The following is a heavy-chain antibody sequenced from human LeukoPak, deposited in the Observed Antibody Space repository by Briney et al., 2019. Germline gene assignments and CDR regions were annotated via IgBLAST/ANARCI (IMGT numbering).Heavy chain of an antibody. CDR2: IVVGSGNT. Sequence: SVKVSCKASGFTFTSSAMQWVRQARGQRLEWIGWIVVGSGNTNYAQKFQERVTITRDMSTSTAYMELSSLRSEDTAVYYCATNSQWLVGNWFDPWGQGTLVTVSS. D-gene: IGHD6-19*01. CDR1: GFTFTSSA. CDR3: ATNSQWLVGNWFDP. V-gene: IGHV1-58*02. J-gene: IGHJ5*02.